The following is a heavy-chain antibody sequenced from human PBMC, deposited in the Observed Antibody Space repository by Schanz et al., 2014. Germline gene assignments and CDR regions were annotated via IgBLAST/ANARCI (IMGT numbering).Heavy chain of an antibody. CDR1: GFGFSSYS. Sequence: EVQLLESGGGLVQPGGSLRLSCAASGFGFSSYSMNWVRQAPGKGLEWVSYISGSSRTIYYADSMKGRFTVPRDNAENALYLQMNSLRAEDTAVYYCVRDSFFAFDYWGQGTLVTVSS. V-gene: IGHV3-48*01. CDR3: VRDSFFAFDY. CDR2: ISGSSRTI. D-gene: IGHD3-3*01. J-gene: IGHJ4*02.